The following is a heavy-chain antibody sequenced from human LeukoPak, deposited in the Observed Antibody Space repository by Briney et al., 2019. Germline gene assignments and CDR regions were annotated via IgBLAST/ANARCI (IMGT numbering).Heavy chain of an antibody. CDR1: GGYINSYY. V-gene: IGHV4-4*07. Sequence: SETVSLTCTVSGGYINSYYWNWIRQPAGKGLEWIGRLYTSGSTSSNPSLKSRVTMSGDTSKNQFSLKLASVTAADTAMYYCARSYHGSGNFDLWGQGTLVTVSS. D-gene: IGHD3-10*01. CDR3: ARSYHGSGNFDL. J-gene: IGHJ4*02. CDR2: LYTSGST.